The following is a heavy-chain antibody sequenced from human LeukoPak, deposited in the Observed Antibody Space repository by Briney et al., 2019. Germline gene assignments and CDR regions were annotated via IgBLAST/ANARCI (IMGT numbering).Heavy chain of an antibody. D-gene: IGHD3-3*01. CDR1: GGSISSYY. V-gene: IGHV4-59*05. Sequence: SETLSLTCTVSGGSISSYYWSWIRQPPGKGLEWIGSIYDSGSTYYNPSLKSRVTISVDTSKNQFSLKLNSVTAADTAMYYCQSRFLEWLLDYWGQGTLVTVSS. J-gene: IGHJ4*02. CDR3: QSRFLEWLLDY. CDR2: IYDSGST.